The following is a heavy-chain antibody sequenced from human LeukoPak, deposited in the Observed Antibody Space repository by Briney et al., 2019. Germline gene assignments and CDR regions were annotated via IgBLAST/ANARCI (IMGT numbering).Heavy chain of an antibody. D-gene: IGHD3-10*01. J-gene: IGHJ4*02. Sequence: SETLSLTCAVYGGSFSGYYWSWIRQPPGKGLEWIGEINHSGSTNYNPSLTSRVTISVDTSKNQFSLKLSSVTAADTAVYYCARGPGFGELFGFDYWGQGALVTVSS. CDR3: ARGPGFGELFGFDY. V-gene: IGHV4-34*01. CDR2: INHSGST. CDR1: GGSFSGYY.